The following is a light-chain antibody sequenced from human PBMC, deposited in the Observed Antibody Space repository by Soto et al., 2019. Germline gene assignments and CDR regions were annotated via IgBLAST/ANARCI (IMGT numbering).Light chain of an antibody. CDR3: QQRSNWPLT. CDR2: DAS. J-gene: IGKJ4*01. Sequence: EIVLTQSPATLSLSPGERATLSCRASQSVNRYLAWYRQKPGQAPRLLIYDASNRATGIPARFSGSGSGTDFTLTISSLEPEDFAVYYCQQRSNWPLTFGGGTKVEIK. CDR1: QSVNRY. V-gene: IGKV3-11*01.